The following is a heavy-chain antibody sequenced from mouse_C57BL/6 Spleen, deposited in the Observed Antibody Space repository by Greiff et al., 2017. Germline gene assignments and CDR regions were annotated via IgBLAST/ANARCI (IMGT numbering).Heavy chain of an antibody. CDR2: IYPGDGDT. V-gene: IGHV1-80*01. D-gene: IGHD1-1*01. CDR3: ARPDYGSSTDYWYFDV. CDR1: GYAFSSYW. J-gene: IGHJ1*03. Sequence: QVQLQQSGAELVKPGASVKISCKASGYAFSSYWMNWVKQRPGKGLEWIGQIYPGDGDTNYNGKFKGKATLTADKSSSTAYMQLSSLTSEDSAVYFCARPDYGSSTDYWYFDVWGTGTTVTVAS.